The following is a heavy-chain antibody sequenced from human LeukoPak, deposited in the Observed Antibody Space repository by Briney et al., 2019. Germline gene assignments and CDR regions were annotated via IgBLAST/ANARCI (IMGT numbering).Heavy chain of an antibody. CDR1: GFTFSDYY. Sequence: PGGSLRLSCAASGFTFSDYYMSWVRQAPGKGLEWVSAISGSGGSTYYADSVKGRFTISRDSSKNTLYLQMNSLRAEDTAVYYCAKDHRGRITMIVVVIPDAFDIWGQGTMVTVSS. D-gene: IGHD3-22*01. V-gene: IGHV3-23*01. CDR3: AKDHRGRITMIVVVIPDAFDI. J-gene: IGHJ3*02. CDR2: ISGSGGST.